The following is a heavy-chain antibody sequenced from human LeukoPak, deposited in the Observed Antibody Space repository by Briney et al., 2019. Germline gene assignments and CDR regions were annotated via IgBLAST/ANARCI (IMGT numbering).Heavy chain of an antibody. J-gene: IGHJ3*02. Sequence: ASVKVSCKAYGGTFSTHRISWVRQAPGQGLEWLGGVIPIFGTAHYAEKFQGRVTITADVTTSTAYMEVTSLRSEDTAVYYCATDAPSETAMASAFDIWGQGTMVTVSP. CDR3: ATDAPSETAMASAFDI. CDR1: GGTFSTHR. V-gene: IGHV1-69*13. CDR2: VIPIFGTA. D-gene: IGHD5-18*01.